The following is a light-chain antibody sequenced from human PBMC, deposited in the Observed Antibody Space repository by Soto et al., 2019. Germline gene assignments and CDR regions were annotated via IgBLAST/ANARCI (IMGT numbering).Light chain of an antibody. Sequence: DIQMTQSPSTLSSSVGDTVTNTCRASQTLTSWLAWYQQKTGRTPKLLIYKPSSLASGVPSRFSGGGSWTEFTLTINSLQPDDFATYFCQHYDNFQWTFGQGTKV. CDR2: KPS. CDR1: QTLTSW. CDR3: QHYDNFQWT. J-gene: IGKJ1*01. V-gene: IGKV1-5*03.